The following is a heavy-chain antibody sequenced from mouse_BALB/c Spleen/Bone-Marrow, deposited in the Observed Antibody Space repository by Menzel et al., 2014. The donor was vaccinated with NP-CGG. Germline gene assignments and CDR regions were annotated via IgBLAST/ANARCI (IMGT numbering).Heavy chain of an antibody. V-gene: IGHV2-9*02. J-gene: IGHJ4*01. CDR1: GFSLTSYG. CDR3: ARDENYYGNYGTMDY. D-gene: IGHD2-1*01. CDR2: IWAGGST. Sequence: VKLVESGPGLVAPSQSLSITCTVSGFSLTSYGVHWVRRPPGKGLEWLGVIWAGGSTNYNSALMFRLSISKDSSKSQVFLKMNSLQTDDTAMYYCARDENYYGNYGTMDYWGQGTSVTVSS.